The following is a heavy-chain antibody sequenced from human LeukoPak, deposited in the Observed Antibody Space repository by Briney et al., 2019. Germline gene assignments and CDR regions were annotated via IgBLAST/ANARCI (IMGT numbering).Heavy chain of an antibody. CDR3: AREYYYGWGSYSR. CDR1: GFTFSSYA. Sequence: PGGSLRLSCAASGFTFSSYAMTWVRQAPGKALEWVSAISGSATLAYHADSVKGRFTISRDNSKNTLYLQMSSPRAEDTALYYCAREYYYGWGSYSRWGQGILVTV. D-gene: IGHD3-10*01. V-gene: IGHV3-23*01. J-gene: IGHJ4*02. CDR2: ISGSATLA.